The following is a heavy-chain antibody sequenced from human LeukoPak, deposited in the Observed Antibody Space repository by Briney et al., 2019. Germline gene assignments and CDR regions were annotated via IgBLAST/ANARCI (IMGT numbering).Heavy chain of an antibody. CDR3: AKSAREYFDN. Sequence: GGSLRLSCAASGFTFSSYSMNWVRQDPGKGLEWVSSISSSSSSISYADSVKGRFTISRDNAKNSVYLQINSLRAEDTAVYYCAKSAREYFDNWGQGTLVAVSS. V-gene: IGHV3-21*01. CDR2: ISSSSSSI. J-gene: IGHJ4*02. CDR1: GFTFSSYS. D-gene: IGHD1-26*01.